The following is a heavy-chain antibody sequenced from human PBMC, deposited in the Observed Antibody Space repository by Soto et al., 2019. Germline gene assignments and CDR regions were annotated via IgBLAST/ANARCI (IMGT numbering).Heavy chain of an antibody. J-gene: IGHJ4*02. CDR3: AKDFDLWFGELSSVTWGFDY. V-gene: IGHV3-23*01. D-gene: IGHD3-10*01. CDR2: ISGSGGST. CDR1: GFTFSSYA. Sequence: GGSLRLSCAASGFTFSSYAMSWVRQAPGKGLEWVSAISGSGGSTYYADSVKGRFTISRDNSKNTLYLQMNSLRAEDTAVYYCAKDFDLWFGELSSVTWGFDYWGQGTLVTVSS.